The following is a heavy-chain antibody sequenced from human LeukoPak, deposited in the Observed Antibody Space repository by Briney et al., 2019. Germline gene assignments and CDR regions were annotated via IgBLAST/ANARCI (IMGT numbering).Heavy chain of an antibody. CDR1: GGSISPYY. D-gene: IGHD1-14*01. CDR2: IYYSGRT. Sequence: AKTLSLTCTVSGGSISPYYWTWIRQSPGKALEWIGYIYYSGRTSYNPSLKSRVTMSVDTSNNQFSLQLSSVTAADTAVYYCARDGNPWNLDVWGRGTLVTVSS. J-gene: IGHJ2*01. V-gene: IGHV4-59*01. CDR3: ARDGNPWNLDV.